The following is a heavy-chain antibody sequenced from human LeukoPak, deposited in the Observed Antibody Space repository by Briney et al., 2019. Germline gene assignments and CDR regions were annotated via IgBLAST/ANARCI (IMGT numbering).Heavy chain of an antibody. CDR1: GFTFSSYE. D-gene: IGHD5-18*01. J-gene: IGHJ1*01. Sequence: SGGSLRLSCAASGFTFSSYEMNWVRQAPGKGLEWVSYISNSGTAIYYADSVKGRFAISRDKAKSSLHLQMNSLRAEDTAVYYCARAGYSMDTEYFQHWGQGTLVTVSS. CDR3: ARAGYSMDTEYFQH. V-gene: IGHV3-48*03. CDR2: ISNSGTAI.